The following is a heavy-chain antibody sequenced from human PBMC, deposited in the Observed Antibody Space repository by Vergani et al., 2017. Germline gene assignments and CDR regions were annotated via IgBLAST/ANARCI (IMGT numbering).Heavy chain of an antibody. CDR1: GFTFSSYA. Sequence: VQLVESGGGLVKPGGSLRLSCAASGFTFSSYAMHWVRQAPGKGLEWVEFISYDGSNKYYADSVKGRFTISRDNSKNTLYLQMNSLRAEDTAVYYCARYGRGSSWYRRGNYYYYMDVWGKGTTVTVSS. CDR3: ARYGRGSSWYRRGNYYYYMDV. D-gene: IGHD6-13*01. CDR2: ISYDGSNK. V-gene: IGHV3-30-3*01. J-gene: IGHJ6*03.